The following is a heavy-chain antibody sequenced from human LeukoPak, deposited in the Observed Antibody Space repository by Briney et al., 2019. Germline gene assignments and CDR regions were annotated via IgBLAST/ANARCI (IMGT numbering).Heavy chain of an antibody. CDR2: INPNSGGT. CDR3: ATDYGGNSVRSWGGVY. CDR1: GYTFTGYY. Sequence: GASVKVSCKASGYTFTGYYMHWVRQAPGQGLEWMGWINPNSGGTNYAQKFQGRVTMTRDTSISTAHMELSRLRSDDTAVYYCATDYGGNSVRSWGGVYWGQGTLVTVSS. D-gene: IGHD4-23*01. V-gene: IGHV1-2*02. J-gene: IGHJ4*02.